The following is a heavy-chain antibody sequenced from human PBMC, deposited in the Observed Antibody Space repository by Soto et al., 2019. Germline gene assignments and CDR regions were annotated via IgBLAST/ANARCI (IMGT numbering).Heavy chain of an antibody. CDR2: IYHSGST. V-gene: IGHV4-4*02. CDR3: ERDVRGWYPGRYYYYGRDV. CDR1: GGSISSSNW. J-gene: IGHJ6*02. Sequence: PSETLSLTCAVSGGSISSSNWWSWVRQPPGKGLEWIGEIYHSGSTNYNPSLKSRVTISVDTSKNQLSLKITSVTAADTAVYFCERDVRGWYPGRYYYYGRDVWGQGTKVT. D-gene: IGHD6-19*01.